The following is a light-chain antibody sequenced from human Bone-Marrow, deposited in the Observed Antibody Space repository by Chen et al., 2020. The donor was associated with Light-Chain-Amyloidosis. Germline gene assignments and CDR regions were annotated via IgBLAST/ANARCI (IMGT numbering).Light chain of an antibody. CDR3: QAWDGKTAP. V-gene: IGLV3-1*01. CDR1: NLESRY. Sequence: SYEVTQPPSVSVYPGQTATIPCTGDNLESRYACWYQQRPGQSPTLLIYQDTKRPSGIPERFSGSNSGNIATLTISGAQPMDEADYYCQAWDGKTAPVGPGTKVTVL. J-gene: IGLJ1*01. CDR2: QDT.